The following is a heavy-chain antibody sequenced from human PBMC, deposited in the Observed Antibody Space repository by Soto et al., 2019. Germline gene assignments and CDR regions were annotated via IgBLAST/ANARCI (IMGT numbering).Heavy chain of an antibody. CDR3: ARVATSGTFYYGMDV. J-gene: IGHJ6*02. CDR2: IYYSGST. V-gene: IGHV4-59*01. CDR1: EGSSSRYY. Sequence: PSVTLSHTCSVAEGSSSRYYSSWIRQPPGKGLEWIGYIYYSGSTNYNPSLKSRVTISVDTSKNQFSLKLSSVTAADTAVYYCARVATSGTFYYGMDVWGQGTTVTVSS. D-gene: IGHD2-15*01.